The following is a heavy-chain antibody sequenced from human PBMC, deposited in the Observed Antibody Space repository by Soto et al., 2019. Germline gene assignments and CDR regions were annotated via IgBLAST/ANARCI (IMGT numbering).Heavy chain of an antibody. CDR3: AKDLYPGIAAAPFDY. D-gene: IGHD6-13*01. CDR2: ISGSGGST. V-gene: IGHV3-23*01. CDR1: GFTFSSYA. J-gene: IGHJ4*02. Sequence: GGSLRLSCAASGFTFSSYAMSWVRQAPGKGLEWVSAISGSGGSTYYADSVKGRFTISRDNSKNTLYLQMNSLRAEDTAVYYCAKDLYPGIAAAPFDYWGQGTLVTVSS.